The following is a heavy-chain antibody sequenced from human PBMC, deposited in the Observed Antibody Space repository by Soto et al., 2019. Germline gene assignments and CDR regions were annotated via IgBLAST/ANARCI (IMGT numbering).Heavy chain of an antibody. CDR1: GSAISSYY. D-gene: IGHD3-22*01. CDR3: ARICDYEQISFDI. Sequence: SETLSHTCTASGSAISSYYWSWIRQPPGKGLEWIGCIYYSGSTNDNPSLKSRVTISVDTSKNQFSLKLSSVTAADTGVYYCARICDYEQISFDIWGIGTMLT. V-gene: IGHV4-59*01. J-gene: IGHJ3*02. CDR2: IYYSGST.